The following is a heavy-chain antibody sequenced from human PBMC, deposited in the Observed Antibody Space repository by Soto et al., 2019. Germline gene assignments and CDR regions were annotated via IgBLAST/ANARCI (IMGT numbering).Heavy chain of an antibody. CDR3: TCGGLYGMDV. J-gene: IGHJ6*02. CDR2: ISDSAGST. V-gene: IGHV3-23*01. CDR1: GFTFSTYA. Sequence: EVQLLETGGGLVQPGGSLRLSCAASGFTFSTYATSWHSWVRKAPGKGLEWVSTISDSAGSTYSADSVKGRFTFSRDNSNTTVYLQMNSLRAEDTAVYYCTCGGLYGMDVWGQGTTVTVSS. D-gene: IGHD3-16*01.